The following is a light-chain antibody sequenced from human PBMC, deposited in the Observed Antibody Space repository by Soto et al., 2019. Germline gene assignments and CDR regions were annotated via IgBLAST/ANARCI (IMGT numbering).Light chain of an antibody. CDR2: EGS. V-gene: IGLV2-23*01. CDR3: CSYAGSSTYV. Sequence: QSALTQPASVSGSPGQSITISCTGTSSDVGNYNLVSWYQQHPGKDPKLMIYEGSKRPSGVSNRFSGAKSGNTASLTISGRQAEDESDYYCCSYAGSSTYVFGTGTKLTVL. CDR1: SSDVGNYNL. J-gene: IGLJ1*01.